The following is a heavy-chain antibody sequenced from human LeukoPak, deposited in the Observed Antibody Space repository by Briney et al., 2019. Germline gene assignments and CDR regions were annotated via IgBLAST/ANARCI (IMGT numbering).Heavy chain of an antibody. CDR3: ARSPPSLRPIDY. CDR2: IIPIFGTA. J-gene: IGHJ4*02. V-gene: IGHV1-69*13. D-gene: IGHD2-2*01. CDR1: GGTFSSYA. Sequence: ASVKVSCKASGGTFSSYAISWVRQAPGQGLEWMGGIIPIFGTANYAQKFQGRVTITADESTSTAYMELSSLRSEDTAVYYCARSPPSLRPIDYWGQGTLVTVSS.